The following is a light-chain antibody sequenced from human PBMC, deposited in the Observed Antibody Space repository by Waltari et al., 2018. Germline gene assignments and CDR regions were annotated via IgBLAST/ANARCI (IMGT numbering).Light chain of an antibody. Sequence: SSELTQDPAVSVALGQTVRITCQGASLRSYYARGYQQKPGQAPVLVIYGKNNRPSGIPDRFSGSSSGNTASLTITGAQAEDEADYYCNSRDSSGNHLVVFGGGTKLTVL. V-gene: IGLV3-19*01. CDR1: SLRSYY. J-gene: IGLJ2*01. CDR3: NSRDSSGNHLVV. CDR2: GKN.